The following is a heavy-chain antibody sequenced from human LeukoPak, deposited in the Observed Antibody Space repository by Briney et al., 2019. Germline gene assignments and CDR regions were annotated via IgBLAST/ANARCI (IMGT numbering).Heavy chain of an antibody. CDR3: AKEGANQYYFDY. Sequence: GGSLRLSCAASGVTFSSYAMSWGRQAPGKGLEWGSAISGSGGSTYYADSVKGRFTISRDNSKNTLYLQMNILRAEDTAVYYCAKEGANQYYFDYWGQGTLVTVSS. J-gene: IGHJ4*02. V-gene: IGHV3-23*01. CDR1: GVTFSSYA. D-gene: IGHD1-26*01. CDR2: ISGSGGST.